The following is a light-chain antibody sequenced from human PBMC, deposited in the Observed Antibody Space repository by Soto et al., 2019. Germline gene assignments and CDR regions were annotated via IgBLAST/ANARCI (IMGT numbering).Light chain of an antibody. V-gene: IGKV1-8*01. CDR3: QQYYSYPPVT. Sequence: AIRMTQSPSSISASTGDRVTITCRASQGISSYLAWYQQKPGKAPKLLIYAASTLQSGVPSRFSGSGSGTDFTLTISCLQSEDFATYYCQQYYSYPPVTFGQGTKVDIK. CDR2: AAS. J-gene: IGKJ1*01. CDR1: QGISSY.